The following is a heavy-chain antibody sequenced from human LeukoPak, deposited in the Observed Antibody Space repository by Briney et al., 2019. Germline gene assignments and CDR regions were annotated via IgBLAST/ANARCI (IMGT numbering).Heavy chain of an antibody. J-gene: IGHJ4*02. Sequence: PGGSLRLSCAASGFTFSSYSMNWVRQAPGKGLEWVSSISSSSSYIYYADSVKGRFTISRNNAKNSLYLQMNSLRAEDTAVYYCARETSTQLGFDYWGQGTLVTVSS. D-gene: IGHD6-13*01. V-gene: IGHV3-21*01. CDR2: ISSSSSYI. CDR3: ARETSTQLGFDY. CDR1: GFTFSSYS.